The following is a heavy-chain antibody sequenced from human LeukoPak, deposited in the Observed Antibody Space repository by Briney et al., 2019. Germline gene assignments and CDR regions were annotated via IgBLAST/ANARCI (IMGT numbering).Heavy chain of an antibody. J-gene: IGHJ6*04. CDR3: TRSVVRGVIIYYYGMDV. Sequence: PGGSLRLSCTVSGFTFGDYAMSWVRQAPGKGLEWVGFIRSKAYGGTTEYAASVKGRFTISRDDSKSIAYLQMNSLKTEDTAVYYCTRSVVRGVIIYYYGMDVWGKGTTVTVSS. V-gene: IGHV3-49*04. CDR2: IRSKAYGGTT. D-gene: IGHD3-10*01. CDR1: GFTFGDYA.